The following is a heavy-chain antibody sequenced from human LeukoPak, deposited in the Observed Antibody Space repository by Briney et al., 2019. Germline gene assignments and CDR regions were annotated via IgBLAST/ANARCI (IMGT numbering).Heavy chain of an antibody. CDR3: AKDRRFGSSGWVFDY. D-gene: IGHD6-19*01. J-gene: IGHJ4*02. Sequence: GGSLRLSCAASGFTFSSYAMSWVRQAPGKGLEWVSAISGSGGSTYYADSVEGRFTISRDNSKNTLYLQMNSLRAEDTAVYYCAKDRRFGSSGWVFDYWGQGTLVTVSS. CDR2: ISGSGGST. CDR1: GFTFSSYA. V-gene: IGHV3-23*01.